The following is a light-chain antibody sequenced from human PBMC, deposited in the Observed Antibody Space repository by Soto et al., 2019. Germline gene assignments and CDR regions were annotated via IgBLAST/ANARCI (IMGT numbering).Light chain of an antibody. V-gene: IGKV3-20*01. Sequence: ELVLTQSPGTLSLSPGERATLSCRASQSVSSSYLAWYQQKPGQAPRLLIYGASSRPTGIPDRFSGSGSGTDSTLSIRRLEPEDFAVYYCQQYGSSSTCGQGTRLEIK. CDR3: QQYGSSST. CDR2: GAS. CDR1: QSVSSSY. J-gene: IGKJ5*01.